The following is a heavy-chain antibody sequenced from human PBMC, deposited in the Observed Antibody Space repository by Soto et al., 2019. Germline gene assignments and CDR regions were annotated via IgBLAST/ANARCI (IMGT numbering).Heavy chain of an antibody. CDR2: IYSGGYT. CDR3: GTQPGGGGY. CDR1: GFTVSNNY. Sequence: EVQLVESGGGLIQPGGSLRLSCAVSGFTVSNNYMSWVRQAPGKGLEGVSVIYSGGYTAYGDSVKGRFTISRDNSKNTLNLKRNSRGAGAAAVYSGGTQPGGGGYWGQGTLVTVSS. D-gene: IGHD2-2*01. J-gene: IGHJ4*02. V-gene: IGHV3-53*01.